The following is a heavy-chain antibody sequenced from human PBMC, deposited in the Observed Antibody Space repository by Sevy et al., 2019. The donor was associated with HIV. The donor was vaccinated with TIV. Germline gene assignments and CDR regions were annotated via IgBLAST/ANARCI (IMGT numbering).Heavy chain of an antibody. D-gene: IGHD6-19*01. CDR3: ARDQGIAVAGLSDAFDI. Sequence: GGSLRLSCAASGFTFSSYAMHCVRQAPGKGLEWVAVISYDGSNKYYADSVKGRFTISRDNSKNTLYLQMNSLRAEDTAVYYCARDQGIAVAGLSDAFDIWGQGTMVTVSS. CDR2: ISYDGSNK. V-gene: IGHV3-30-3*01. CDR1: GFTFSSYA. J-gene: IGHJ3*02.